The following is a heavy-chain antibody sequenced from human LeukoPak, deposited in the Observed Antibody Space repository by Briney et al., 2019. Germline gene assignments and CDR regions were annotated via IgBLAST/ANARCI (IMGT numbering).Heavy chain of an antibody. J-gene: IGHJ4*02. V-gene: IGHV3-48*03. D-gene: IGHD6-6*01. CDR2: ISSSGSTI. Sequence: GGSLRLSCAASGFTFSSYEMNWVRQAPGTGLEWVSYISSSGSTIYYADSVKGRFTISRDNAKNSLYLQMNSLRAEDTAVYYCARDTGVAALDYWGQGTLVTVSS. CDR1: GFTFSSYE. CDR3: ARDTGVAALDY.